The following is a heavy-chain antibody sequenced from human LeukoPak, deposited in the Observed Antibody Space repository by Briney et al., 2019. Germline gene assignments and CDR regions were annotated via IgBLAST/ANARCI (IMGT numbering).Heavy chain of an antibody. D-gene: IGHD3-10*01. CDR3: ARNADGSGNLLPFYFDY. J-gene: IGHJ4*02. CDR1: GYSISSGYY. Sequence: PSETLSLTCTVSGYSISSGYYWGWIRQHPGKGLEWIGYIYYTGSTYYNPSLKSRVAISVDTSKNQFSLILSSVTAADTAVYYCARNADGSGNLLPFYFDYWGPGTLVTVSS. V-gene: IGHV4-31*03. CDR2: IYYTGST.